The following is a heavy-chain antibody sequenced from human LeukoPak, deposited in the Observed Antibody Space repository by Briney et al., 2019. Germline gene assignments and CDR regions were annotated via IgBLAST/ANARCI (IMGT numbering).Heavy chain of an antibody. V-gene: IGHV3-11*06. Sequence: PGGSLRLSCAASGFTFSDYYMSWIRQAPGKGLEWVPYISSSSSYTNYADSVKGRFTISRDNAKNSLYLQMNSLRAEDTAVYYCARDLTFGGVIVTGYFDYWGQGTLVTVSS. CDR1: GFTFSDYY. J-gene: IGHJ4*02. D-gene: IGHD3-16*02. CDR2: ISSSSSYT. CDR3: ARDLTFGGVIVTGYFDY.